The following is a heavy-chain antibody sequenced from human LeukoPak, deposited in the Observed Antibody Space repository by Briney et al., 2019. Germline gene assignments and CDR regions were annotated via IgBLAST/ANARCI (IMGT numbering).Heavy chain of an antibody. D-gene: IGHD2-2*01. Sequence: SETLSLTCTVSGGSISSRSYYWSWIRQPPGRGLEWIGYIYHTGTTNYNPSFKSRVTISVNTSTNQLSLRLNSVTAADTAVYYCARGSGWCSSSTCYSFDYWGQGSLVTVSS. CDR3: ARGSGWCSSSTCYSFDY. CDR2: IYHTGTT. V-gene: IGHV4-61*01. CDR1: GGSISSRSYY. J-gene: IGHJ4*02.